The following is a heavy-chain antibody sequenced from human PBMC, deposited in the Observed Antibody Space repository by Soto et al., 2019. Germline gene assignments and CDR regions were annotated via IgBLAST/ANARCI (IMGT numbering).Heavy chain of an antibody. D-gene: IGHD5-18*01. CDR1: GYSISSGYY. CDR2: IYHSGST. CDR3: AKTINSYGYEGDAFDI. Sequence: SETLSLTCTVSGYSISSGYYWGWIRQPPGKGLEWIGSIYHSGSTYYNPSLKSRVTISVDTSKNQFSLQLSCVTAADTAVYYCAKTINSYGYEGDAFDIWGQGTMVTVSS. V-gene: IGHV4-38-2*02. J-gene: IGHJ3*02.